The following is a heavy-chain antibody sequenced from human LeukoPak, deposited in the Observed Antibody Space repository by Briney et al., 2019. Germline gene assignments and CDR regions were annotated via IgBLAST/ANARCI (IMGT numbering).Heavy chain of an antibody. CDR3: ARALTDYSQLPSDAFDI. CDR1: GYTFTSYA. Sequence: ASVKVSCKASGYTFTSYAMNWVRQAPGQGLEWMGWINTNTGNPTYAQGFTGRFVFSLDTSVSTAYLQISSLKAEDTAVYYCARALTDYSQLPSDAFDIWGQGTVVTVSS. V-gene: IGHV7-4-1*02. D-gene: IGHD1-1*01. J-gene: IGHJ3*02. CDR2: INTNTGNP.